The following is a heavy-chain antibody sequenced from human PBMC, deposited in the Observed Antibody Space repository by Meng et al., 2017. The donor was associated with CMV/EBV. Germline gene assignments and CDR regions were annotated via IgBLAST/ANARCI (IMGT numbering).Heavy chain of an antibody. D-gene: IGHD3-22*01. J-gene: IGHJ5*02. CDR1: GFTFSDYY. CDR3: AREGRTYYYDSSGYYYVDNWFDP. V-gene: IGHV3-11*01. Sequence: GSLKISFAASGFTFSDYYMSWIRQAPGKGLEWVSYISSSGSTIYYADSVKGRFTISRDNAKNSLYLQMNSLRAEDTAVYYCAREGRTYYYDSSGYYYVDNWFDPWGQGTLVTVSS. CDR2: ISSSGSTI.